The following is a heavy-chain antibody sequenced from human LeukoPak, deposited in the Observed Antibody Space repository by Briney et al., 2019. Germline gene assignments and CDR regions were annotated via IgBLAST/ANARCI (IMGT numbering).Heavy chain of an antibody. CDR2: ISYDGSNK. Sequence: GRSLRLSCAASGFTFSSYAMHWVCQAPGKGLEWVAVISYDGSNKYYADSVKGRFTISRDNSKNTLYLQMNSLRAEDTAVYYCARDKIPCGDGTCYSRFEYWGQGSLVTVSS. CDR1: GFTFSSYA. CDR3: ARDKIPCGDGTCYSRFEY. D-gene: IGHD2-15*01. J-gene: IGHJ4*02. V-gene: IGHV3-30-3*01.